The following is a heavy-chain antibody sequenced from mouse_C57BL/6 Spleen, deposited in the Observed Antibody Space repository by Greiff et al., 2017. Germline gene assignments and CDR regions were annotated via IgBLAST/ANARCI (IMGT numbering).Heavy chain of an antibody. CDR2: ISSGSSTI. J-gene: IGHJ2*01. D-gene: IGHD1-1*01. CDR3: ARPSYYHYFDY. CDR1: GFTFSDYG. Sequence: DVKLQESGGGLVKPGGSLQLSCAASGFTFSDYGMHWVRQAPEKGLEWVAYISSGSSTIYYADTVKGRFTISRDNAKNTLFLQMTSLRSEDTAMYYCARPSYYHYFDYWGQGTTLTVSS. V-gene: IGHV5-17*01.